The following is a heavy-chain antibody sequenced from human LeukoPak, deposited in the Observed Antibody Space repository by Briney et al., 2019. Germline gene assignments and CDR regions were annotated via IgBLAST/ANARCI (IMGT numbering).Heavy chain of an antibody. V-gene: IGHV1-46*03. CDR1: GYTFTSYY. CDR2: INPSGGST. Sequence: ASVKVSCXASGYTFTSYYMHWVRQASGQGLVWMGIINPSGGSTSYAQKFQGRVTMTRDTSTSTVYMELSSLRSEDTAVYYCARALSPGDFWSTATGYWGQGTLVTVSS. D-gene: IGHD3-3*01. CDR3: ARALSPGDFWSTATGY. J-gene: IGHJ4*02.